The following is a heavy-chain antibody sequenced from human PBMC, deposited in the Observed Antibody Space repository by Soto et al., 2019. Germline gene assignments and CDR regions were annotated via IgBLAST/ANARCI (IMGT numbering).Heavy chain of an antibody. V-gene: IGHV3-33*01. D-gene: IGHD3-3*01. CDR3: ARRNDFWSGLIDH. CDR1: GFTFNSHG. J-gene: IGHJ4*02. Sequence: QVKLVESGGGVVQPGRSLRLSCEASGFTFNSHGMHWVRQAPGKGLEGVGVICYDGRNKYYADSVKGRFTISRDNSKNTVYLQMNSLRPDDTAVYYCARRNDFWSGLIDHWGQGTLVTVSS. CDR2: ICYDGRNK.